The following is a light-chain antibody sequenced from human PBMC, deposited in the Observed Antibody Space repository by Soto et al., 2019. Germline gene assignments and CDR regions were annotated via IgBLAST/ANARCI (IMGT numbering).Light chain of an antibody. CDR1: SSDVGSYNL. V-gene: IGLV2-23*01. J-gene: IGLJ1*01. Sequence: QSALTQPASVSGSPGQSITISCTGTSSDVGSYNLVSWYQQHPGKAPNLMIYEGSKRPSGVSNRFSGSKSGNTASLTISGLQAEDEADYYCCSDAGSSTHYVFGTGTKLTVL. CDR3: CSDAGSSTHYV. CDR2: EGS.